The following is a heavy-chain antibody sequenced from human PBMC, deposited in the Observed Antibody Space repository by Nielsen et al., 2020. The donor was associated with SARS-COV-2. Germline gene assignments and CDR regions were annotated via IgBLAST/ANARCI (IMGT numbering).Heavy chain of an antibody. D-gene: IGHD6-19*01. CDR2: ISYDGSNK. CDR3: AKDSSGRLEL. J-gene: IGHJ5*02. CDR1: GFTFSSYG. V-gene: IGHV3-30*18. Sequence: SCAASGFTFSSYGMHWVRQAPGKGLEWVAVISYDGSNKYYADSVKGRFTISRDNSKNTLYLQMNSLRAEDTAVYYCAKDSSGRLELWGQGTLVTVSS.